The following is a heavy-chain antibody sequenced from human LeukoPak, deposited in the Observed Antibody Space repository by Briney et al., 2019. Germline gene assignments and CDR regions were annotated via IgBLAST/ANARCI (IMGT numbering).Heavy chain of an antibody. V-gene: IGHV1-18*01. CDR3: ARDRVLLWFGEFPPGSY. CDR1: GYTFTSYG. J-gene: IGHJ4*02. D-gene: IGHD3-10*01. CDR2: ISAYNGNT. Sequence: ASVKVSCKASGYTFTSYGISWVRQAPGQGLEWMGWISAYNGNTNYAQKLQGRVTMTTDISMSTAYMELRSLRSDDTAVYYCARDRVLLWFGEFPPGSYWGQGTLVTVSS.